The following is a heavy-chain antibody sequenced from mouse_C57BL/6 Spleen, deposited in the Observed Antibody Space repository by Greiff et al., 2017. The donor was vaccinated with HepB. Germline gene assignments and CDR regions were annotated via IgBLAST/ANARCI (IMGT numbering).Heavy chain of an antibody. CDR2: ISSGSSTI. Sequence: EVKLEESGGGLVKPGGSLKLSCAASGFTFSDYGMHWVRQAPEKGLEWVAYISSGSSTIYYADTVKGRFTISRDNAKNTLFLQMTSLRSEDTAMYYCARNYYGSSYDYYAMDYWGQGTSVTVSS. CDR3: ARNYYGSSYDYYAMDY. J-gene: IGHJ4*01. D-gene: IGHD1-1*01. V-gene: IGHV5-17*01. CDR1: GFTFSDYG.